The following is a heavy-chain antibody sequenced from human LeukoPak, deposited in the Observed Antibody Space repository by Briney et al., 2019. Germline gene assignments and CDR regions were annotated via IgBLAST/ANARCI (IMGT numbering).Heavy chain of an antibody. V-gene: IGHV4-59*08. CDR1: GDSQRQFY. J-gene: IGHJ5*01. Sequence: SETLSLTCTVSGDSQRQFYWSWIRQPPGKGLEWIGYVHHSGSAHYNPSLKSPVSISVATSKKQFSLKMTSVTVADTAVYYSARLDSAYRDDWLRDKRNNRFYPWGQGTLVTVSS. CDR3: ARLDSAYRDDWLRDKRNNRFYP. CDR2: VHHSGSA. D-gene: IGHD3-9*01.